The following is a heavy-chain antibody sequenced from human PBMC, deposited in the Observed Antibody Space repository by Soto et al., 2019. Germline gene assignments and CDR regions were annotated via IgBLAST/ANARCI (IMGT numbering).Heavy chain of an antibody. Sequence: ASVKVSCKASGYTFTSYGISWVRQAPGQGLEWMGWISAYNGNTNYAQKLQGRVTMTTDTSTSTAYMELRSLISDDTVVYYCARGLAENPSSSLDPWCQGTLVTVSS. CDR2: ISAYNGNT. CDR3: ARGLAENPSSSLDP. D-gene: IGHD6-6*01. CDR1: GYTFTSYG. J-gene: IGHJ5*02. V-gene: IGHV1-18*01.